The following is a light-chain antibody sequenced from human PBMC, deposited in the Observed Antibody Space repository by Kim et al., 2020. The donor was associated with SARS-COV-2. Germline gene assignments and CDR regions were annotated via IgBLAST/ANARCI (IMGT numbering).Light chain of an antibody. V-gene: IGKV3-20*01. CDR3: QQHGSSPTWT. CDR2: GAS. CDR1: RSVSSY. J-gene: IGKJ1*01. Sequence: EIVLTQSPGTLSLSPGERATLSCRASRSVSSYLAWYQQKPGQAPRLLSYGASSRATGIPDRFSVSGSGTDFTLTISRLEPEDFAVYYCQQHGSSPTWTFVQGTKLEI.